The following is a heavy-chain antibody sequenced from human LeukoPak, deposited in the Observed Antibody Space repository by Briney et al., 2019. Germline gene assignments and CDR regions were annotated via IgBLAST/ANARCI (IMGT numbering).Heavy chain of an antibody. CDR3: AKALRGGWTRFDS. J-gene: IGHJ4*02. Sequence: GGSLRLSCAASGFTFSSYAMSWVRQAPGKGLEWVSAISGSGGSTYYADSVKGRFTISRDNSKNTLCLQMNSLRAEDTAVYYCAKALRGGWTRFDSWGQGTLVTVSS. CDR1: GFTFSSYA. D-gene: IGHD6-19*01. V-gene: IGHV3-23*01. CDR2: ISGSGGST.